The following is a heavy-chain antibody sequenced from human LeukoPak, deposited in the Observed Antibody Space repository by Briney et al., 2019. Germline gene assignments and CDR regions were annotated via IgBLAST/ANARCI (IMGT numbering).Heavy chain of an antibody. J-gene: IGHJ6*03. CDR3: ARSQTYYDILTGYSPYYYYMDV. Sequence: SETLSLTCTVSGGSISSYYWSWIRQPPGKGLEWIGYIYYSGSTNYNPSLKSRVTISVDTSKNQFSLKLSSVTAADTAVYYCARSQTYYDILTGYSPYYYYMDVWGKGTTVTVSS. D-gene: IGHD3-9*01. V-gene: IGHV4-59*01. CDR2: IYYSGST. CDR1: GGSISSYY.